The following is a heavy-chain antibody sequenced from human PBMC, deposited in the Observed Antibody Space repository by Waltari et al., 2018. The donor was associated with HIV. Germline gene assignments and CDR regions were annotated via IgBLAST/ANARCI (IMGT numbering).Heavy chain of an antibody. CDR1: GYSFVSFW. D-gene: IGHD1-26*01. Sequence: VQSGAEVKKPGQSLKISCQASGYSFVSFWVGWVSQTPGKGLEWVGNINPADAYTKDSPTSEVQVTMSRDETVNTAYLQWRRLKSSDTGTYFCARVRMGAGDAFDVWGQGTTVTVSS. J-gene: IGHJ3*01. V-gene: IGHV5-51*01. CDR3: ARVRMGAGDAFDV. CDR2: INPADAYT.